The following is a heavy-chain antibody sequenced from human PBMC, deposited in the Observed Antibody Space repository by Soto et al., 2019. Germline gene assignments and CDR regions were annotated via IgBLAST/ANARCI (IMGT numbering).Heavy chain of an antibody. CDR3: ARSDRFIEAAGPNLDD. J-gene: IGHJ4*02. D-gene: IGHD6-13*01. CDR1: GYMFVHYA. CDR2: ISPYNGNT. Sequence: RASVKVSCTTSGYMFVHYAITWVRQAPGQGIEWMGWISPYNGNTNYAQRLQGRLTLTADKSTSTVYLELRNLTSDDTALFYCARSDRFIEAAGPNLDDWGQATLVTFSS. V-gene: IGHV1-18*04.